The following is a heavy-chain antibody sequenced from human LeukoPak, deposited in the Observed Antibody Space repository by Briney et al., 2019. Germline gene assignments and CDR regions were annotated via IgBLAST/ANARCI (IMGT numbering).Heavy chain of an antibody. CDR2: ISGNSRST. Sequence: PGGSLRLSCAASGFTFSSYAMSWVRQAPGKGLEWVSGISGNSRSTYHADSVKGRFTISIDNSKNTLYLQMNSLRVEDTAVYYCARMSGSYWSGYFQHWGQGTLVTVSS. CDR1: GFTFSSYA. J-gene: IGHJ1*01. D-gene: IGHD1-26*01. V-gene: IGHV3-23*01. CDR3: ARMSGSYWSGYFQH.